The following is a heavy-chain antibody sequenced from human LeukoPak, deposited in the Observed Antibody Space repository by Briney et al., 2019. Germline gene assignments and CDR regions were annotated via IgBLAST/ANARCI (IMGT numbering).Heavy chain of an antibody. D-gene: IGHD1-26*01. CDR3: AGFLRYSGSYHFDY. Sequence: SETLSLTCTVSGGSISSSSYYWGWIRQPPGKGLEWIVSIYYSGSTYYNPSLKSRITISVYTSKNQFSPKLSSVTAADTAVYYCAGFLRYSGSYHFDYWGQGTLVTVSS. V-gene: IGHV4-39*07. J-gene: IGHJ4*02. CDR2: IYYSGST. CDR1: GGSISSSSYY.